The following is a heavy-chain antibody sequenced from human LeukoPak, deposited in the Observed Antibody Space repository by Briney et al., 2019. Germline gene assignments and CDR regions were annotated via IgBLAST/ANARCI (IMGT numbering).Heavy chain of an antibody. CDR1: GGSLTTHAKY. Sequence: SETLSLTCTVSGGSLTTHAKYWAWIRQPPGRGLEWIGGVHYTGNTYSNTSLKSRVTMSVDTSKNQFFLNLSSVTAADTAVYYCARRSGVWYFDYWGRGILVTVS. J-gene: IGHJ4*02. V-gene: IGHV4-39*01. CDR2: VHYTGNT. D-gene: IGHD3-3*01. CDR3: ARRSGVWYFDY.